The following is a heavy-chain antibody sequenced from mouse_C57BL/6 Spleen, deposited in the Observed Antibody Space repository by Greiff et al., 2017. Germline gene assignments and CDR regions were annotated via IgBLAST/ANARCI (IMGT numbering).Heavy chain of an antibody. V-gene: IGHV1-74*01. CDR3: ARGITTVVATDY. Sequence: QVQLQQPGAELVKPGASVKVSCKASGYTFTSYWMHWVKQRPGQGLEWIGRIHPSDSDTNYNQTFKGKATLTVDKSSSTAYMQLSSLTSEDSAVYYWARGITTVVATDYWGQGTTLTVSS. CDR1: GYTFTSYW. D-gene: IGHD1-1*01. J-gene: IGHJ2*01. CDR2: IHPSDSDT.